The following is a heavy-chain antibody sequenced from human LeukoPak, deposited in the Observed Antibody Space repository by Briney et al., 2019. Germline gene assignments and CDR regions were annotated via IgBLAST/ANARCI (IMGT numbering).Heavy chain of an antibody. CDR1: GYTFTGYY. D-gene: IGHD3-9*01. Sequence: SVKVSCKASGYTFTGYYMHWVRQAPGQGLEWMGGIIPIFGTANYAQKFQGRVTITADKSTSTAYMELSSLRSEDTAVYYCASGLRYFDWLLDYWGQGTLVTVSS. V-gene: IGHV1-69*06. J-gene: IGHJ4*02. CDR2: IIPIFGTA. CDR3: ASGLRYFDWLLDY.